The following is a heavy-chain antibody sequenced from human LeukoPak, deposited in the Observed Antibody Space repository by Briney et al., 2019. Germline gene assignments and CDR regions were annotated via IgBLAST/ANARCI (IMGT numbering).Heavy chain of an antibody. CDR3: ARTGALYDSSGYHQTYFDY. J-gene: IGHJ4*02. V-gene: IGHV3-48*04. CDR1: GFTFSSYS. CDR2: ISSSSSTI. D-gene: IGHD3-22*01. Sequence: GGSLRLSCAASGFTFSSYSMNWVRQAPGKGLEWVSYISSSSSTIYYADSVKGRFTISRDNAKNSLYQQMNSLRAEDTAVYNCARTGALYDSSGYHQTYFDYWGQGTLVTVSS.